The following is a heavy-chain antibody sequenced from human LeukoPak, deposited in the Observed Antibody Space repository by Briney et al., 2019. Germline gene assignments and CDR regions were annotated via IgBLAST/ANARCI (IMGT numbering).Heavy chain of an antibody. D-gene: IGHD2-15*01. Sequence: SSQTLSLTCTVSGASITSGGYYWSWIRQPPGKGLEWIGYIYHGGSTYYNPSLKSRVALSIDRSKSQFSLKVSSVTAADTAVYYCARAGCSGGSCHDYWGQGTLVTASS. V-gene: IGHV4-30-2*01. J-gene: IGHJ4*02. CDR3: ARAGCSGGSCHDY. CDR2: IYHGGST. CDR1: GASITSGGYY.